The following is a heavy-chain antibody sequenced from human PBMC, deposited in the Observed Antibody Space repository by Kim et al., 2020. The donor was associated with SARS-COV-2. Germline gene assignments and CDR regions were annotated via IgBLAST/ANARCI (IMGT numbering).Heavy chain of an antibody. CDR1: GDTVNGYY. CDR3: ARGRYFDWLFHQSPHYFDY. CDR2: INYDRST. J-gene: IGHJ4*02. Sequence: SETLSLTCAVYGDTVNGYYWSWIRQPPGKGLEWIGEINYDRSTNYKPSLKSRVTMLLDSSKSQFSLRLTSLTAADKAVYYCARGRYFDWLFHQSPHYFDYWGQGNLVTVSS. D-gene: IGHD3-9*01. V-gene: IGHV4-34*01.